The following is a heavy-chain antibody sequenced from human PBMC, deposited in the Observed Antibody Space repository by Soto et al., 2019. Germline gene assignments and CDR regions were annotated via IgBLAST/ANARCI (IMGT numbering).Heavy chain of an antibody. J-gene: IGHJ5*02. Sequence: QEQLVQSGAEVKKPGASVKVSCKTSGYTFTDYDINWVRQATGQGLEWIGWMNPNSGETGYAQKFQGRVTMTRSASLSTAYLELSSLRSEDTAVYYCARVAMAARPRWYNWFDPWGQRTLVTVSS. CDR1: GYTFTDYD. CDR3: ARVAMAARPRWYNWFDP. D-gene: IGHD2-21*01. CDR2: MNPNSGET. V-gene: IGHV1-8*01.